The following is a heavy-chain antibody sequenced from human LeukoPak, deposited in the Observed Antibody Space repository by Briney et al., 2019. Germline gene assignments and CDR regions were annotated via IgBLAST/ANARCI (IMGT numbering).Heavy chain of an antibody. CDR2: ISSSSSYI. V-gene: IGHV3-21*01. D-gene: IGHD6-19*01. CDR1: GFTFSSYA. Sequence: GGSLRLSCAASGFTFSSYAMNWVRQAPGKGLEWVSSISSSSSYIYYADSVKGRFTISRDNAKNSLYLQMNSLRAEDTAVYYCARGVSSGWYDGGGFDPWGQGTLVTVSS. CDR3: ARGVSSGWYDGGGFDP. J-gene: IGHJ5*02.